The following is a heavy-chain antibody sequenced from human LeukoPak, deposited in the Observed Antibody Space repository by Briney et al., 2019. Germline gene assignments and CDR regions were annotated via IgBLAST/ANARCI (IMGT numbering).Heavy chain of an antibody. V-gene: IGHV3-48*03. CDR1: GFTFSSYE. D-gene: IGHD3-22*01. Sequence: GGSLRLSCAASGFTFSSYEMNWVRQAPGKGLEWVSYISSSGSTIYYADSVKGRFTISRDNAKNSLYLQMNSLRAEDTALYYCARPYTSWGLDSSGYYWADWGRGTLVTVSS. J-gene: IGHJ4*02. CDR2: ISSSGSTI. CDR3: ARPYTSWGLDSSGYYWAD.